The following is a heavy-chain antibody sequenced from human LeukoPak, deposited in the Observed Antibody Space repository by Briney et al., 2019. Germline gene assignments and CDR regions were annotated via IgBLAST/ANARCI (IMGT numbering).Heavy chain of an antibody. J-gene: IGHJ4*02. V-gene: IGHV4-59*08. D-gene: IGHD3-16*01. CDR3: ARRNRGDGLGYFDY. CDR1: GGSISSYY. Sequence: SETLSLTCTVSGGSISSYYWSWIRQPPGKGLEWIGYIYYSGSTNYNPSLKSRVTISVDTSKNRFSLKLSSVTAADTAVYYCARRNRGDGLGYFDYWGQGTLVTVSS. CDR2: IYYSGST.